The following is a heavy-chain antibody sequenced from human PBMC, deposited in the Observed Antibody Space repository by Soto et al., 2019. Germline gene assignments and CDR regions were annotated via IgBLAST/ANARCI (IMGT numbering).Heavy chain of an antibody. Sequence: SETLSLTCTVSGGSVSSGNYYWSWIRQPPGKGLEWIGYIYYSGSTNYNPSLKSRVTISVDTSKNQFSLKLSSVTAADTAVYYCARDYGGNSGYYYGMDVWGQGTTVTVSS. V-gene: IGHV4-61*01. J-gene: IGHJ6*02. CDR3: ARDYGGNSGYYYGMDV. D-gene: IGHD4-17*01. CDR2: IYYSGST. CDR1: GGSVSSGNYY.